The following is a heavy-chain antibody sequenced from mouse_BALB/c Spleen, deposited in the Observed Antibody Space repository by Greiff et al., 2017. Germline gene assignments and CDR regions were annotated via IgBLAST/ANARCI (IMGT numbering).Heavy chain of an antibody. V-gene: IGHV1-37*01. Sequence: EVQLQQSGPELVKPGASVRISCKASGYTFTSYYIHWVKQRPGQGLEWIGRINPYNGDTFYNQKFKGKATLTVDKSSSTAHMELLSLTSEDSAVYYCGRGGGNYFFAYWGQGTLVTVSA. D-gene: IGHD2-1*01. CDR1: GYTFTSYY. CDR2: INPYNGDT. CDR3: GRGGGNYFFAY. J-gene: IGHJ3*01.